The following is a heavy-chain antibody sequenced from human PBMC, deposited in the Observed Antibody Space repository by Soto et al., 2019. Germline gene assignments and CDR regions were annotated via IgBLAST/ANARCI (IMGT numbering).Heavy chain of an antibody. CDR1: GDTFSNYV. CDR3: ARSYGDYSWFDP. V-gene: IGHV1-69*01. CDR2: IIPIFGTA. D-gene: IGHD4-17*01. J-gene: IGHJ5*02. Sequence: QVQLVQSGAEVKKPGSSVKVSCKASGDTFSNYVINWVQQAPGQGLEWMGGIIPIFGTANYAQTFQGRVTITADESTSTVYLELSSLRSEDTAVYYCARSYGDYSWFDPWGQGSLVTVSS.